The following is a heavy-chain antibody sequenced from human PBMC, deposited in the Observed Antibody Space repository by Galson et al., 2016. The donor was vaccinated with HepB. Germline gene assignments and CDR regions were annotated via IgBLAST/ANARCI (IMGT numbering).Heavy chain of an antibody. CDR3: ASGSQVGAKRPFDY. V-gene: IGHV3-23*01. Sequence: SLRLSCAASGFTFSSYAMTWVRQAPGKGLEWVSSISGSGTYKNYADSVKGRFTITRDNSKNTVYLQMNSLRAEDTAVYYCASGSQVGAKRPFDYWGQGTLVTVSS. J-gene: IGHJ4*02. CDR2: ISGSGTYK. D-gene: IGHD1-26*01. CDR1: GFTFSSYA.